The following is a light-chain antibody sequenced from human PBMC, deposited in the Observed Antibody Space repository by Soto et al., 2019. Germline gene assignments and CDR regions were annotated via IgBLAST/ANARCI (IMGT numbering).Light chain of an antibody. CDR3: QQYYGIPYT. CDR1: QSVFYSSNNKNY. Sequence: DIVMTQSPDSLAVSLGERATINCKSSQSVFYSSNNKNYLAWYQQKPGQPPKLLIYWASTRESGVPDRISASGSGTDFTLSISSLQAEDVAVYYCQQYYGIPYTFGQGTKLEIK. CDR2: WAS. J-gene: IGKJ2*01. V-gene: IGKV4-1*01.